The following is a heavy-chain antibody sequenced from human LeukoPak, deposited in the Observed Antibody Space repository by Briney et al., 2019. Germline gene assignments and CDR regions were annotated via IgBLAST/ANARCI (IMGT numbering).Heavy chain of an antibody. J-gene: IGHJ4*02. V-gene: IGHV4-38-2*02. D-gene: IGHD1-20*01. CDR1: RYSISSGYH. CDR2: IYHSGST. Sequence: SETLSLTCNVSRYSISSGYHWGWIRHPPGKGLEWIATIYHSGSTYYNPSLKNRVTISVDKSKNQFSLNLSSVTAADTALYYRARYNWNDLGTYFDYWGQGTLVTVSS. CDR3: ARYNWNDLGTYFDY.